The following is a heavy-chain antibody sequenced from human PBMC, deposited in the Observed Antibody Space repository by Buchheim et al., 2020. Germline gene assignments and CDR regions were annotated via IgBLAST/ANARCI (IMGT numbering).Heavy chain of an antibody. CDR3: ARDWSGSGPSIDV. CDR2: INLDGIEK. V-gene: IGHV3-7*01. CDR1: GFTFRSHW. J-gene: IGHJ6*02. D-gene: IGHD3-10*01. Sequence: EVQLVESGGGLVQTGGSLRLSCVASGFTFRSHWMSWVRQAPGKGLEWVANINLDGIEKYYLDSVKGRFTISRDNAKNSLSLQMNSLGAEDTAVYYCARDWSGSGPSIDVWGQGTT.